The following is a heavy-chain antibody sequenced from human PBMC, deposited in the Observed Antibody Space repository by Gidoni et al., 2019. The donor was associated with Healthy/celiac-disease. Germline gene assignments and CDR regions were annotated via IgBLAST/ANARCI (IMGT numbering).Heavy chain of an antibody. J-gene: IGHJ3*01. CDR3: TSNLA. Sequence: EVQLVESGGGLVQPGGSLKTSCAASGCTFSGSAMHGVRQASGKGLEWVGRIGSKANSYATAYAASVKGRFTISRDDSKNTAYLQMNSLNTEDTAVYYCTSNLAWGQGTMVTVSS. V-gene: IGHV3-73*02. CDR1: GCTFSGSA. CDR2: IGSKANSYAT.